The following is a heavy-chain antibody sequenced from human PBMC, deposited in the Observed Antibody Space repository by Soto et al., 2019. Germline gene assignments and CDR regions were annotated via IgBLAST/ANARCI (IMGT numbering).Heavy chain of an antibody. Sequence: SETLSLTCAVSGGSISSSNWWSWVRQPPGKGLEWIGEIYHSGSTNYNPSLKSRVTIPVAKSENQFSLKLSSVTAADTAVDYFARLVIGYCSGGSCYSEIDYYYCMDVWGQGTTVTVSS. D-gene: IGHD2-15*01. V-gene: IGHV4-4*02. CDR2: IYHSGST. CDR1: GGSISSSNW. CDR3: ARLVIGYCSGGSCYSEIDYYYCMDV. J-gene: IGHJ6*02.